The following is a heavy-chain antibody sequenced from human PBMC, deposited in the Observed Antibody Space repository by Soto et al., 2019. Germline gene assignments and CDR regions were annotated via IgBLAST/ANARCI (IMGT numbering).Heavy chain of an antibody. Sequence: GGSLRLSCAASGFTFSNAWMSWVRQAPGKGLEWVGRIKSKTDGGTTDYAAPVKGRFTISRDDSKNTLYLQMNSLKTEDTAVYYCTTRPRTGGDYPYYYYYYYMDVWGKGTTVTVSS. CDR3: TTRPRTGGDYPYYYYYYYMDV. CDR1: GFTFSNAW. CDR2: IKSKTDGGTT. D-gene: IGHD4-17*01. V-gene: IGHV3-15*01. J-gene: IGHJ6*03.